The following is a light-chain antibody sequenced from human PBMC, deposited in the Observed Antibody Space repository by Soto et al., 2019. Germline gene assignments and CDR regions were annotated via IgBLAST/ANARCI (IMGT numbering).Light chain of an antibody. J-gene: IGKJ1*01. V-gene: IGKV1-5*03. Sequence: DIPMTQSPSTLSASVGDRVTIACRASQNIYSWLAWYQQKPGKAPKSLIYTAPTLESGVPSRFSGSGSWTEFSLTIISLQPYDFATYYYQHYNSYPWTFGQGTKLEIK. CDR1: QNIYSW. CDR3: QHYNSYPWT. CDR2: TAP.